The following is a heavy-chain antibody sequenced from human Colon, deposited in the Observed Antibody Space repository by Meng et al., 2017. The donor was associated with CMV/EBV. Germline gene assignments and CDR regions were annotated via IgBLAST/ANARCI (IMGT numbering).Heavy chain of an antibody. V-gene: IGHV4-34*12. J-gene: IGHJ4*02. CDR1: TGSFSGYF. D-gene: IGHD2-2*01. Sequence: QGQLQQGGAGLLKPSETLSLSCGVYTGSFSGYFWTWIRQPPGKGLEWIGEIFRDGSTKYNPSLQSRVTMSVDTSKNHFSLNLRSVTAADTAVYFCARATKPNCWEVLEYWGQGTLVTVSS. CDR2: IFRDGST. CDR3: ARATKPNCWEVLEY.